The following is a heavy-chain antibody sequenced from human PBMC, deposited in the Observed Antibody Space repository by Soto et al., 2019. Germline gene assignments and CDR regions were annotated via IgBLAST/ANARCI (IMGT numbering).Heavy chain of an antibody. D-gene: IGHD6-13*01. J-gene: IGHJ4*02. Sequence: GGSLRLSCAASGFTFSSYAMSWVRQAPGEGLEWVSGISGSGGSTYYADSVKGRFTISRDNSKNTLYLQMNSLKAEDTAVYYCAKSSVPGSSWSANFDYWGQGTLVTVSS. CDR2: ISGSGGST. CDR3: AKSSVPGSSWSANFDY. CDR1: GFTFSSYA. V-gene: IGHV3-23*01.